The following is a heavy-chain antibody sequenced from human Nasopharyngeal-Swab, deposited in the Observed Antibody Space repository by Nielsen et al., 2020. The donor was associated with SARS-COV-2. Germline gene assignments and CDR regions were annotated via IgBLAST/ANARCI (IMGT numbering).Heavy chain of an antibody. D-gene: IGHD3-10*01. V-gene: IGHV3-30*18. CDR1: GFTFSSYG. CDR3: AKDTNPSGWFGEPVNWFDP. J-gene: IGHJ5*02. Sequence: GGSLRLSCAASGFTFSSYGMHWVRQAPGKGLEWVAVISYDGSNKYYADSVKGRFTISRDNSKNTLYLQMNSLRAEDTAVYYCAKDTNPSGWFGEPVNWFDPWGQGTLVTVSS. CDR2: ISYDGSNK.